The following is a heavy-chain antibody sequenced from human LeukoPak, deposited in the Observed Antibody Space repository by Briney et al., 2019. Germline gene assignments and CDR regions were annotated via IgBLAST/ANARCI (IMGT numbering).Heavy chain of an antibody. CDR1: GFTFSSYG. V-gene: IGHV3-30*02. CDR2: IRYDGSNK. CDR3: AKDYSGWTGVGYFDY. D-gene: IGHD6-19*01. J-gene: IGHJ4*02. Sequence: GGSLRLSCAASGFTFSSYGMHWVRQAPGKGLEWVAFIRYDGSNKYYADSVKGRFTISRDNSKNTLYLQVNSLRAEDTAVYYCAKDYSGWTGVGYFDYWGQGTLVTVSS.